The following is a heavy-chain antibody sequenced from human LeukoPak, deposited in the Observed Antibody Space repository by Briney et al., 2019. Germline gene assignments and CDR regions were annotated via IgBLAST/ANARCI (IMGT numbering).Heavy chain of an antibody. Sequence: GGSLRLSCAASGFTVSSNYMSWVRQAPGKGLEWVSATGGSGSSTYYADSVKGRFTISRDNFKNTLYLQMNSLRADDTAVYYCAKDMGPAVPAAEFDYWGQGTLVTVSS. CDR1: GFTVSSNY. CDR3: AKDMGPAVPAAEFDY. J-gene: IGHJ4*02. CDR2: TGGSGSST. D-gene: IGHD2-2*01. V-gene: IGHV3-23*01.